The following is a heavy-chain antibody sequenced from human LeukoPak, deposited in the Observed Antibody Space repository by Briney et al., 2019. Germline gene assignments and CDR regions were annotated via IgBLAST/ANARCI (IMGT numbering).Heavy chain of an antibody. J-gene: IGHJ4*02. V-gene: IGHV3-66*01. D-gene: IGHD6-13*01. Sequence: GSLRLSCAASGFTVSSNYMSWVRQAPGKGLEWVSIIYSGGNTYYADSVKGRFTISRDNSKNTLYLQMNSLRAEDTAVYYCARDQHSSSWNNFDYWGQGTLVTVSS. CDR2: IYSGGNT. CDR1: GFTVSSNY. CDR3: ARDQHSSSWNNFDY.